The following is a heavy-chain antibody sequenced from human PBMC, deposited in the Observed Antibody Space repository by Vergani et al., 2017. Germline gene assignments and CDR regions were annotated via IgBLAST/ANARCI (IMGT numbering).Heavy chain of an antibody. V-gene: IGHV4-34*01. D-gene: IGHD3-16*01. CDR2: INHSGST. CDR3: ARRAPYYDYVWGSYWLFDY. J-gene: IGHJ4*02. CDR1: GGSFSGYY. Sequence: QVQLQQWGAGLLKPSETLSLTCAVYGGSFSGYYWSWIRQPPGKGLEWIGEINHSGSTNYNPSLKSRVTISVDTSKNQFSLKLSSVTAADTAVYYCARRAPYYDYVWGSYWLFDYWGQGTLVTVSS.